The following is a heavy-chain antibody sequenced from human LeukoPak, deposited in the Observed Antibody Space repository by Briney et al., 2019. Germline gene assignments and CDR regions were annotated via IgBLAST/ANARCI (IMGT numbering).Heavy chain of an antibody. V-gene: IGHV4-59*11. Sequence: SETLSLTCTVSGGSISSHYWSWIRQPPGKGLEWIGYIYYSGSTNYNPSLKSRVTISVDTSKNQFSLKLSSVTAADTAVYYCARGHYDILTGYLAYNWFDPWGQGALVTVSS. CDR3: ARGHYDILTGYLAYNWFDP. CDR2: IYYSGST. D-gene: IGHD3-9*01. CDR1: GGSISSHY. J-gene: IGHJ5*02.